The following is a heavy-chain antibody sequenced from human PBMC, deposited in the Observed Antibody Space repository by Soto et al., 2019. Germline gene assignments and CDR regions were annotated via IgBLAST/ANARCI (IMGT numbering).Heavy chain of an antibody. CDR1: GFSFSTPGVG. J-gene: IGHJ4*01. V-gene: IGHV2-5*02. CDR3: AHSPPYNTNWDPDY. CDR2: IYWDDDK. Sequence: QITLKASGPTLVKPTQTLPLTCSFSGFSFSTPGVGGGWIRQPPGKPLEWLALIYWDDDKRYSPSLSSRLTITKDTSRNQVVLIMTNMDPLDTGTYYCAHSPPYNTNWDPDYWGHGTLVTVSS. D-gene: IGHD1-1*01.